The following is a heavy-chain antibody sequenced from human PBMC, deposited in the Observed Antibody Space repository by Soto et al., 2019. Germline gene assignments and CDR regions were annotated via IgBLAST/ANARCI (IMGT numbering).Heavy chain of an antibody. V-gene: IGHV1-46*01. D-gene: IGHD2-15*01. CDR1: GYSFFSYY. CDR2: FLASGGNT. Sequence: ASVKVSCKASGYSFFSYYIHWVRQAPGQGLEWMGRFLASGGNTFYAQRFRGRVSMTRDTSSTNTVSLELTSLTSDDTAVYYCARGGATILVVIDSWGRGTRVTVSS. CDR3: ARGGATILVVIDS. J-gene: IGHJ4*02.